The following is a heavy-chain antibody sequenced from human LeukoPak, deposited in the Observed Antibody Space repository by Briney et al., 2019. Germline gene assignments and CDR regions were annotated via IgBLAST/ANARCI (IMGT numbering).Heavy chain of an antibody. CDR1: GDSVSSSPYY. CDR3: ARYKFHNYFDP. CDR2: TFSTTT. V-gene: IGHV4-61*01. Sequence: SETLSLTCSVSGDSVSSSPYYWGWIRQPPGKGLEWIGNTFSTTTLYNASLRSRVTIEVDTSKNQFSLKLTSATAADTAIYYCARYKFHNYFDPWGQGTLVAVSS. J-gene: IGHJ5*02. D-gene: IGHD5-24*01.